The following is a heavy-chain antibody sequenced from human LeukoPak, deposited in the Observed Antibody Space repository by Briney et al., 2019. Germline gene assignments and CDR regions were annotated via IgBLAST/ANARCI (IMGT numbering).Heavy chain of an antibody. J-gene: IGHJ4*02. D-gene: IGHD2-2*02. CDR2: IYYSGST. CDR1: GGSISSYY. V-gene: IGHV4-59*01. Sequence: SETLSLTCTVSGGSISSYYWSWIRQPPGKGLEWIGYIYYSGSTNYNPSLKSRVTISVDTSKNQFSLKLRSVTAADTAVYYCARDGGYCSSTNCYNYWGQGTLVTVSS. CDR3: ARDGGYCSSTNCYNY.